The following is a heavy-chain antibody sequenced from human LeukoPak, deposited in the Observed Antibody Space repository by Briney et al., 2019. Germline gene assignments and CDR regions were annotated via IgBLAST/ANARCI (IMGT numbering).Heavy chain of an antibody. CDR2: VSSDESIK. V-gene: IGHV3-30*18. D-gene: IGHD1-26*01. CDR1: GFTFNSCA. CDR3: AKDVGTRSNIKNWFDP. J-gene: IGHJ5*02. Sequence: PGGSLRLSCAASGFTFNSCAMHWVRQAPGKGLEWVAVVSSDESIKFYGDSVKGRFTTSRDNSKNTLYLQMNSLRPEDTALYYCAKDVGTRSNIKNWFDPWGQGTLVTVSS.